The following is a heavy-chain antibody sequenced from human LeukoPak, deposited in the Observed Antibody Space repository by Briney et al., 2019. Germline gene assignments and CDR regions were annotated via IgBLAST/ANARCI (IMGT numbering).Heavy chain of an antibody. D-gene: IGHD3-22*01. CDR2: IYYSGST. Sequence: SETLSLTCTVSGGSISSGGYYWSWIRQHPGKGLEWIGYIYYSGSTYYNPSLKSRVTISVDTSKNQFSLKLSSVTAVDTAVYYRARSLNYYDSSGFDYWGQGTLVTVSS. V-gene: IGHV4-31*03. J-gene: IGHJ4*02. CDR3: ARSLNYYDSSGFDY. CDR1: GGSISSGGYY.